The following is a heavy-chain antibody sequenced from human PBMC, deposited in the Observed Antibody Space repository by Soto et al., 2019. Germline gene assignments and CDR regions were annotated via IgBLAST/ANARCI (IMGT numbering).Heavy chain of an antibody. J-gene: IGHJ6*02. D-gene: IGHD2-2*01. CDR2: IIPIFGTA. V-gene: IGHV1-69*06. CDR3: ARSGIVVVPAASDLYYYYGMDV. Sequence: VKVSCKASGGTFSSYAISWVRQAPGQGLEWMGGIIPIFGTANYAQKFQGRVTITADKSTSTAYMELSSLRSEDTAVYYCARSGIVVVPAASDLYYYYGMDVWGQGTTVTVSS. CDR1: GGTFSSYA.